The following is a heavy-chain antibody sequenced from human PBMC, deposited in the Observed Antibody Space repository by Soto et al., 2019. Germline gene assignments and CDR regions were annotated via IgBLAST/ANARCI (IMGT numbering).Heavy chain of an antibody. CDR2: ITTRTGNV. CDR1: GFTISECS. D-gene: IGHD3-10*02. Sequence: GESLKISCEASGFTISECSMNWVRQAPGKGLEWLAYITTRTGNVLYADSVRGRFTISADNAENSVILQMNSLRDEDSAVYFCVRDRDLYRDMFHADLWGQGTLVTVSS. CDR3: VRDRDLYRDMFHADL. J-gene: IGHJ4*01. V-gene: IGHV3-48*02.